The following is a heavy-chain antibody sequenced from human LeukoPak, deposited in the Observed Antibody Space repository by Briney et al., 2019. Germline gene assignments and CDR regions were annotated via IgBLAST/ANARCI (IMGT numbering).Heavy chain of an antibody. V-gene: IGHV3-48*01. CDR1: GFTFSAHT. CDR3: ARGPLYDITGSYGL. CDR2: IGSTGITI. Sequence: GGLLRLSCAASGFTFSAHTMNWVRLAPGRGLEWASYIGSTGITIYYAQSVEGRLTISRDNGKNSLYLQMTSLRVEDTAVYYCARGPLYDITGSYGLWGQGTLVTVSS. D-gene: IGHD3-22*01. J-gene: IGHJ4*02.